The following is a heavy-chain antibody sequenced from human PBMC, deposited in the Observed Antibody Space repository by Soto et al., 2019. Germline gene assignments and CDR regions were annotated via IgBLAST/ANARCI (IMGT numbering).Heavy chain of an antibody. CDR3: ARKIFCITWCDNAMDV. V-gene: IGHV1-3*01. CDR1: GFVFTHYG. J-gene: IGHJ6*02. CDR2: INAGSGNT. Sequence: QVLLVQSGAEVRKPGASVKVSCKASGFVFTHYGVHWVRLAPGQRLEWMGWINAGSGNTKYSESFQGRVSITRDTSATTVHMELGSLTSEDTAAYYCARKIFCITWCDNAMDVWGQGTTVTVSS. D-gene: IGHD2-8*01.